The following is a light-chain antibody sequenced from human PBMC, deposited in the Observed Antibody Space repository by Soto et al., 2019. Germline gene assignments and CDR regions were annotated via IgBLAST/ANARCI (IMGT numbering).Light chain of an antibody. V-gene: IGKV1-9*01. CDR2: AAA. J-gene: IGKJ4*01. Sequence: IQLPQSPSSLSASVGDRVPITCRASQGLSSYLAWYQQKPGKAPKLLIYAAATLQTGVASSFSGRESWTDFTLTISRLLPEAVATYHCQRVYNYPLAFGGAT. CDR3: QRVYNYPLA. CDR1: QGLSSY.